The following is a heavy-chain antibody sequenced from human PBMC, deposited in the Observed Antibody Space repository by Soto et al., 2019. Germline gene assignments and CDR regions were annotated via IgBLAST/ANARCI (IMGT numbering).Heavy chain of an antibody. Sequence: GGSLRLSCAASGFTFSSYAMSWVRQAPGKGLEWVSAISGSGGSTYYGDSVKGRFTISRDNSKNTLYLQMNSLRAEDTAVYYCAKSPHYDILTVYFDFDYWGQGTLVTVSS. CDR1: GFTFSSYA. D-gene: IGHD3-9*01. V-gene: IGHV3-23*01. J-gene: IGHJ4*02. CDR3: AKSPHYDILTVYFDFDY. CDR2: ISGSGGST.